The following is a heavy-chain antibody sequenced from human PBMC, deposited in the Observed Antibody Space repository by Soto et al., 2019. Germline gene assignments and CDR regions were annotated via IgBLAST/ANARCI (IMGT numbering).Heavy chain of an antibody. CDR3: ARGSFSTVVVAATSFDY. CDR1: GGTFSSYA. CDR2: IIPIFGTA. V-gene: IGHV1-69*12. D-gene: IGHD2-15*01. Sequence: QVQLVQSGAEVKKPGSSVKVSCKASGGTFSSYAISWVRQAPGQGLEWMGGIIPIFGTANYAQKFQGRVTITADESTSTAYMELSSLRSEDTAVYYCARGSFSTVVVAATSFDYWGQGTLVTVSS. J-gene: IGHJ4*02.